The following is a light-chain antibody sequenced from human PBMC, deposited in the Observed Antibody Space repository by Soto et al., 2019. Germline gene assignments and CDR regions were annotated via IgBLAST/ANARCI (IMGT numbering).Light chain of an antibody. V-gene: IGKV1-5*01. J-gene: IGKJ1*01. CDR2: DAS. Sequence: DIQMTQSPSTLSASVRDRVTITCRATQNIGSWLAWYQQKPGKAPKLLIYDASTLESGIPSRFSGSGSGTEFTLTISGLQPDDFATYYCQQYDSYSWTFGQGTKVDI. CDR3: QQYDSYSWT. CDR1: QNIGSW.